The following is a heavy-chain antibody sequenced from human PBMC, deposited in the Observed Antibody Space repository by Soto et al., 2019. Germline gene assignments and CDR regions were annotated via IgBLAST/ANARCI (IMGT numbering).Heavy chain of an antibody. J-gene: IGHJ6*02. D-gene: IGHD2-2*01. CDR2: ISAYNGNT. Sequence: ASVKVSCKASGYTFTSYGISWVRQAPGQGLEWMGWISAYNGNTNYAQKLQGRVTMTTDTSTSTAYMELRSLRSDDTAVYYCARAGRYHMGHYYYYYGMDVWGQGTTVTVSS. CDR1: GYTFTSYG. V-gene: IGHV1-18*01. CDR3: ARAGRYHMGHYYYYYGMDV.